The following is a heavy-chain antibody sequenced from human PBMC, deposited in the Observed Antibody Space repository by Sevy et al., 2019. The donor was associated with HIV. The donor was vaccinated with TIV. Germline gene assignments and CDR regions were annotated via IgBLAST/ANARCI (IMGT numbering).Heavy chain of an antibody. Sequence: SETLSLTCTVSGGSISSYYWSWIRQPPGKGLDWIGYIYYSGSTNYNPSLKSRVTISVDTSKNQFSLKLSSVTAADTAVYYCATSYSSSWYPDYWGQGTLVTVSS. CDR1: GGSISSYY. J-gene: IGHJ4*02. CDR2: IYYSGST. D-gene: IGHD6-13*01. V-gene: IGHV4-59*01. CDR3: ATSYSSSWYPDY.